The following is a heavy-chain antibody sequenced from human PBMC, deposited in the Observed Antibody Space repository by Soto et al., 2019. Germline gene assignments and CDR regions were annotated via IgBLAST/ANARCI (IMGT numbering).Heavy chain of an antibody. CDR3: ARALLRFGIDY. Sequence: QLQLQQSGSGLVKPSQTLSLTYAVSGGSISSGAYSWSWMRQPPGKGLEWIGYIYHSGSTYYNPSLKSRVTMSVDRSKNQFSLNLTSVTAADTAMYYCARALLRFGIDYWGQGTLVTVSS. D-gene: IGHD3-3*01. J-gene: IGHJ4*02. CDR2: IYHSGST. CDR1: GGSISSGAYS. V-gene: IGHV4-30-2*01.